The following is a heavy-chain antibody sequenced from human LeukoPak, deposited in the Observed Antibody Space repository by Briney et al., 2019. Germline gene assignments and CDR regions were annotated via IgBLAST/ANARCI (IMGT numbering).Heavy chain of an antibody. CDR3: AKYLYDSSGYGAFDI. Sequence: SETLSLTCTGSGGSISSYYWIWMGQPPGKGREWIGYIYYSRSTNYNPSLKSRVTISVDTSKNQFSLKLSSVTAADTAVYYCAKYLYDSSGYGAFDIWGQGTMVTVSS. CDR1: GGSISSYY. D-gene: IGHD3-22*01. V-gene: IGHV4-59*01. J-gene: IGHJ3*02. CDR2: IYYSRST.